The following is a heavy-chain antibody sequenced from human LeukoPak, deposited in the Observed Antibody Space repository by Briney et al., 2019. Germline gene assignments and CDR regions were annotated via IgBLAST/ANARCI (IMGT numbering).Heavy chain of an antibody. CDR3: ARVAGTMVRGVIGY. CDR1: GYTFTSYD. Sequence: ASVKVSCKASGYTFTSYDINWVRQATGQGLEWMGWMNPSSGNTGYAQKFQGRVTMTRNTSISTAYMELNSLRSEDTAVYYCARVAGTMVRGVIGYWGQGTLVTVSP. J-gene: IGHJ4*02. CDR2: MNPSSGNT. D-gene: IGHD3-10*01. V-gene: IGHV1-8*01.